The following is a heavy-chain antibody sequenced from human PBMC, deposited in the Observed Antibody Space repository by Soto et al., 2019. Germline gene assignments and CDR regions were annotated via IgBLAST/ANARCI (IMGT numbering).Heavy chain of an antibody. CDR3: AKDLLYSNAFDI. Sequence: AASGFTFDDYAMHWVRQAPGKGLEWVSGISWNSGSIGYADSVKGRFTISRDNAKNSLYLQMDSLRAEDTALYYCAKDLLYSNAFDIWGQGTMVTVSS. CDR2: ISWNSGSI. V-gene: IGHV3-9*01. D-gene: IGHD2-15*01. J-gene: IGHJ3*02. CDR1: GFTFDDYA.